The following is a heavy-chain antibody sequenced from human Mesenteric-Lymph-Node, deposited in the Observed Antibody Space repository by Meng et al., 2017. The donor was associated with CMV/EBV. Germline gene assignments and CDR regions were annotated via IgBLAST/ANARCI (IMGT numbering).Heavy chain of an antibody. Sequence: FSSYGINWGRQAPGQRLEWMGWISAYNGVTTYAQSLQGRVTMTTDTTTNTAYMELRSLRSDDTAVYYCARLNVVAVRGVITRFLDYWGQGTLVTVSS. V-gene: IGHV1-18*01. J-gene: IGHJ4*02. D-gene: IGHD3-10*01. CDR2: ISAYNGVT. CDR1: FSSYG. CDR3: ARLNVVAVRGVITRFLDY.